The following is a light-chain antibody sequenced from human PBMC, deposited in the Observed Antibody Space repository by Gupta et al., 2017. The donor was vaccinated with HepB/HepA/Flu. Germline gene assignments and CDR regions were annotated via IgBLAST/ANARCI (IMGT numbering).Light chain of an antibody. V-gene: IGKV1-39*01. Sequence: DIQMTQSPSSLSASVGDRVTITCRANQSIANYLNWYQQKPGKAPKVLIYVTSSLKRGVPSRFSGSGSETEFTLTISRLQPEDFATYYCQQTDSSFCTFGQGTKVEIK. CDR2: VTS. J-gene: IGKJ1*01. CDR1: QSIANY. CDR3: QQTDSSFCT.